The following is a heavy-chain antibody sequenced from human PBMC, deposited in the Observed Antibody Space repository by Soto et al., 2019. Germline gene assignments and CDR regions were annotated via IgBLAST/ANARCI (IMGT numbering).Heavy chain of an antibody. D-gene: IGHD1-7*01. J-gene: IGHJ5*02. CDR2: IYYIGAY. CDR1: GASVSSYY. Sequence: SETLSLTCSVSGASVSSYYWSWVRQPPGKGLEWIGYIYYIGAYNYNPSLKSRVTVSVDTSENQFSLKLTSVTAADTAVYYCARTPETRDWLDPWGQGTLVTVSS. V-gene: IGHV4-59*02. CDR3: ARTPETRDWLDP.